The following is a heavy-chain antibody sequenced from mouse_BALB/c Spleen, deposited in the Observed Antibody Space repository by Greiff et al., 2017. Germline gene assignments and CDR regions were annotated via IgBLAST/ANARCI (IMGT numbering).Heavy chain of an antibody. V-gene: IGHV1S81*02. CDR1: GYTFTSYW. Sequence: QVQLQQPGAELVKPGASVKLSCKASGYTFTSYWMPWVKQRPGQGLEWIGEINPSNGRTNYNEKFKSKATLTVDKSSSTAYMQLSSLTSEDSAVYYCARDYYYGSSYAMDYWGQGTSGTVSA. CDR2: INPSNGRT. D-gene: IGHD1-1*01. CDR3: ARDYYYGSSYAMDY. J-gene: IGHJ4*01.